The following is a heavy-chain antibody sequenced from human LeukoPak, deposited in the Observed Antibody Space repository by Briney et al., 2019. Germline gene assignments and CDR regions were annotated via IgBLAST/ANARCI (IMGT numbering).Heavy chain of an antibody. CDR3: AKDGTSYYYIYY. CDR1: GFTFNNYG. D-gene: IGHD2/OR15-2a*01. Sequence: GGSLRLSCAASGFTFNNYGMHWVRQAPGKGLEWLAFIRYDGSNTYYADSVKGRFTVSRDDSKNTLYLQMNSLSGDDTAVYYCAKDGTSYYYIYYWGQGTLVTVSS. J-gene: IGHJ4*02. V-gene: IGHV3-30*02. CDR2: IRYDGSNT.